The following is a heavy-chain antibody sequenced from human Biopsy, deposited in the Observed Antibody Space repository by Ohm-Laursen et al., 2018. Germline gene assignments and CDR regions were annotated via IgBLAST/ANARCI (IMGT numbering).Heavy chain of an antibody. V-gene: IGHV4-31*01. CDR1: GGSVSSGGFY. D-gene: IGHD4-23*01. Sequence: PSETLSLTCTVSGGSVSSGGFYWSWIRQHPGKGLEWIGYIYYSGTTYYNPSLKSLVTISVDTSKNQFSLELNSVTAADTAVYYCARRPYGGTRYWYFDLWGRGTLVTVSS. CDR3: ARRPYGGTRYWYFDL. CDR2: IYYSGTT. J-gene: IGHJ2*01.